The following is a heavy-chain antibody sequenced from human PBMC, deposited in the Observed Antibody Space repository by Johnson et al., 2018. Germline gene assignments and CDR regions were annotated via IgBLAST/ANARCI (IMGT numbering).Heavy chain of an antibody. V-gene: IGHV3-30-3*01. CDR1: GFTFSTFA. D-gene: IGHD3-16*01. Sequence: VQLVQSGGGVVQPGRSLRLSCAASGFTFSTFAMHWVRQAPGKGLEWVAVISYAGSTKYCADSVKGRFTISRDNSRNTLYLQMNSWRAEDTAVYYCASARGGAYVDYMDVWGKGTTVTVSS. CDR2: ISYAGSTK. J-gene: IGHJ6*03. CDR3: ASARGGAYVDYMDV.